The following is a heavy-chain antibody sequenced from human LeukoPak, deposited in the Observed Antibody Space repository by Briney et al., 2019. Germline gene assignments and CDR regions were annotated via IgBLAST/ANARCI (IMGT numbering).Heavy chain of an antibody. Sequence: GESLKISCKGSGYSFTDYWIGWVRQMPGKGLEWMGIIYPGDSDTRYSPSFQGRVTISADKSISTAYLQWSSLKASDTAMYYCARRFLADPSGFDYWGQGTLVTVSS. V-gene: IGHV5-51*01. CDR1: GYSFTDYW. J-gene: IGHJ4*02. CDR2: IYPGDSDT. CDR3: ARRFLADPSGFDY.